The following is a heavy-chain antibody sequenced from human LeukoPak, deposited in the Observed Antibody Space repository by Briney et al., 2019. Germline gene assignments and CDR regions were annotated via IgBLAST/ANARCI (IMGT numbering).Heavy chain of an antibody. J-gene: IGHJ3*02. CDR2: ISAYNGNT. V-gene: IGHV1-18*01. Sequence: ASVKVSCKASGYTFTSYGISWVRQAPGQGLEWMGWISAYNGNTNYAQKLQGRVTMTTDTSTSTAYMELRSLRSDDTAVYYCARGSSLAGAEKTFDIWGQGTMVTVSS. CDR1: GYTFTSYG. D-gene: IGHD1-26*01. CDR3: ARGSSLAGAEKTFDI.